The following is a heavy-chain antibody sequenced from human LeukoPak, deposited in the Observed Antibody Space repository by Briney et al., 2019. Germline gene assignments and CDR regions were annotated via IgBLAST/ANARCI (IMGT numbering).Heavy chain of an antibody. V-gene: IGHV3-11*05. D-gene: IGHD2-2*02. Sequence: PGGSLRLSCAASGFTFSDYYMSWIRQAPGKGLEWVSYISSSSSYTNYADSVKGRFTISRDNAKNSLYLQMNSLRAEDTAVYYCARVVVPAAIDYGMDVWGQGTTVTVSS. J-gene: IGHJ6*02. CDR2: ISSSSSYT. CDR1: GFTFSDYY. CDR3: ARVVVPAAIDYGMDV.